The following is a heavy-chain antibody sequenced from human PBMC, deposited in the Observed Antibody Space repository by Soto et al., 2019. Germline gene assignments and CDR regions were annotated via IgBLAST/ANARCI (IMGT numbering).Heavy chain of an antibody. D-gene: IGHD2-21*02. CDR2: IRAYNGNT. Sequence: QVQLVQSGAEVKKPGASVKVSCKASGYTFTSYGISWVRQDPGQGLEWKGWIRAYNGNTNYAQKLQGRVTMTTDTSTSTAYMELRSLRSDATAVYYCARGSKAYCGGDCYYTSFDYWGQGTLVTVSS. CDR1: GYTFTSYG. V-gene: IGHV1-18*01. J-gene: IGHJ4*02. CDR3: ARGSKAYCGGDCYYTSFDY.